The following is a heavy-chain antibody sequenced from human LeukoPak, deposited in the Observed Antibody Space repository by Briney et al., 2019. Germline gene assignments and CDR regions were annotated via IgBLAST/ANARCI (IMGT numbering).Heavy chain of an antibody. D-gene: IGHD3-16*01. V-gene: IGHV4-30-4*01. Sequence: SQTLSLTCTVSGGSISSGDYYWSWIRQPPGKGLEWLGYIYYSGSTYYNPSLKSRVTISVDTSKNQFSLKLNSVTAADTAVYYCAREADVWGNHYFDYWGQGTLVTVSS. CDR1: GGSISSGDYY. J-gene: IGHJ4*02. CDR2: IYYSGST. CDR3: AREADVWGNHYFDY.